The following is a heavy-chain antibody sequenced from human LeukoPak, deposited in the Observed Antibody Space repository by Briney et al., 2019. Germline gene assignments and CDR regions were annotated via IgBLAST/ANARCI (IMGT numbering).Heavy chain of an antibody. J-gene: IGHJ4*02. CDR1: GFTFSSYE. V-gene: IGHV3-48*03. Sequence: GGSLRLSCAASGFTFSSYEMNWVRQAPGKGLEWVSYISSSGTTIYYADSVKGRFTISRDNAKNSLFLQINTLGAEDTAVYYCARGERSSLYYFDYWGQGTLLTVSS. CDR2: ISSSGTTI. D-gene: IGHD3-10*01. CDR3: ARGERSSLYYFDY.